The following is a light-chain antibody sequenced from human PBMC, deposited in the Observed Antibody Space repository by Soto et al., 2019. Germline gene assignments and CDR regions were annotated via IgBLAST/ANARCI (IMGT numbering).Light chain of an antibody. CDR3: QAWDSGTYVV. V-gene: IGLV3-1*01. CDR1: KLGDKY. Sequence: SYELTEPPSVSVSPGQTASITCSGDKLGDKYAYWYQQKAGQSPVLVIYEDYKRPSGIPERFSGSNSGNTATLTISGTQAMDEADYYCQAWDSGTYVVFGGGTKLTVL. CDR2: EDY. J-gene: IGLJ2*01.